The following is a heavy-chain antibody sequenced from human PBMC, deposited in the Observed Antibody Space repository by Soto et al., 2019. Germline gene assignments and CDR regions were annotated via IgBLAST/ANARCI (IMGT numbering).Heavy chain of an antibody. J-gene: IGHJ6*02. CDR3: AADPYCSITSCLYYYYYGIDV. CDR2: IVVGSGNT. CDR1: GFTFTSSA. D-gene: IGHD2-2*01. V-gene: IGHV1-58*01. Sequence: ASVKVSCKASGFTFTSSAVQWVRQARGQRLEWIGWIVVGSGNTNYAQKFQERVTITRDMSTSTAYMELSSLRSEDTAVYYCAADPYCSITSCLYYYYYGIDVWAQRTTVTVSS.